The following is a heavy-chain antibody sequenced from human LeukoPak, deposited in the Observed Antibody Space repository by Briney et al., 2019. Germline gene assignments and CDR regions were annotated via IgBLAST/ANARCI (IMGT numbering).Heavy chain of an antibody. D-gene: IGHD4-17*01. V-gene: IGHV3-23*01. CDR3: AKDQLTTEYYYYYGMDV. Sequence: GGSLRLSCAASGFTFSSYAMSWVRQAPGKGLEWVSAISGSGGTTYYADSVKGRFTISRDNSKNTLYLQMNSLRAEDTAVYYCAKDQLTTEYYYYYGMDVWGQGTMVTVSS. CDR1: GFTFSSYA. J-gene: IGHJ6*02. CDR2: ISGSGGTT.